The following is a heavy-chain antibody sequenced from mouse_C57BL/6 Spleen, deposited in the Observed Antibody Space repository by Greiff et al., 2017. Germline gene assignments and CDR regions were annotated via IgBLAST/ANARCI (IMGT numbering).Heavy chain of an antibody. V-gene: IGHV1-26*01. CDR1: GYTFTDYY. D-gene: IGHD1-1*01. Sequence: EVQLQQSGPELVKPGASVKISCKASGYTFTDYYMNWVKQSHGKSLEWIGDINPNNGGTSYNQKFKGKATLTVDKSSSTAYMELRSLTSEDSAVYYCARSALLLRGFAYWGQGTLVTVSA. CDR3: ARSALLLRGFAY. CDR2: INPNNGGT. J-gene: IGHJ3*01.